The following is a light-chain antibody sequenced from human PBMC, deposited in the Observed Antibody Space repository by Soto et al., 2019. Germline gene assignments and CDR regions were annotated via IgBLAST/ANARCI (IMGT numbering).Light chain of an antibody. V-gene: IGLV2-23*02. J-gene: IGLJ3*02. Sequence: QSVLTQPASVSGSPGQSITISCTGSSSDVGSYNLVSWYQQYPGKAPNLIIYEVSKWPSGVSNRFSASKSGNTASLTIFGLQAEDEADYYCCSYAGGRSWVFGGGTKVTVL. CDR2: EVS. CDR3: CSYAGGRSWV. CDR1: SSDVGSYNL.